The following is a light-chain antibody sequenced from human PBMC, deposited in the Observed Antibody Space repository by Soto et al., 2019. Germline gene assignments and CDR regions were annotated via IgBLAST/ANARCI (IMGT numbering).Light chain of an antibody. CDR3: QQYNSDPLT. CDR2: DAS. CDR1: QSISSW. Sequence: DIQMTQSPSTLSASVGYRVTITCRASQSISSWLAWNQQKPGKAPKLLIYDASILESGVPSRFSGSGSGTEFTLTISSLQPDDFATYYCQQYNSDPLTFGGGTKVEIK. J-gene: IGKJ4*01. V-gene: IGKV1-5*01.